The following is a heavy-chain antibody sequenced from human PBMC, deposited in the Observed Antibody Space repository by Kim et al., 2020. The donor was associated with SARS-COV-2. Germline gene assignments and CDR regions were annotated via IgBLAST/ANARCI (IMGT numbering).Heavy chain of an antibody. CDR3: ARLKTPRSY. CDR1: GFTFSSYW. Sequence: GGSLRLSCAASGFTFSSYWMHWVRQAPGKGLLWVSRINPDGSNRDYADSVKGRLTISRDNAKNTLYLQMDSPSAEDTAVYYCARLKTPRSYWGQGTLVTVSS. V-gene: IGHV3-74*01. CDR2: INPDGSNR. J-gene: IGHJ4*02. D-gene: IGHD2-15*01.